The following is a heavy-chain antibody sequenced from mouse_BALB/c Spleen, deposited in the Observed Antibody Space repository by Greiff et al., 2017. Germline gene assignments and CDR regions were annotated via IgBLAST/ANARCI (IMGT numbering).Heavy chain of an antibody. D-gene: IGHD2-4*01. CDR2: ISDGGSYT. V-gene: IGHV5-4*02. Sequence: EVKLVESGGGLVKPGGSLKLSCAASGFTFSDYYMNWVRQTPEKRLEWVATISDGGSYTYYPDSVKGRFTITRDNAKNNLYLQMSSLKSEDTAMYYCARDGSYDYDSWFAYWGQGTLVTVSA. J-gene: IGHJ3*01. CDR3: ARDGSYDYDSWFAY. CDR1: GFTFSDYY.